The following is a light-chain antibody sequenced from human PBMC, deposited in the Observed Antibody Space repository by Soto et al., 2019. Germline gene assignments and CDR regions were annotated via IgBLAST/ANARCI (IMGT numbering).Light chain of an antibody. CDR3: MQYGTSFYT. V-gene: IGKV3-20*01. Sequence: EIVLTQSPGTLSLSPGEGATLSCRASQSVPENYLAWYQQKPGQAPRLLIWGASTRAAYSPDRFSGSGSGTDVTLTIRRLEPEDFAVYYCMQYGTSFYTFGPGTKVDFK. CDR1: QSVPENY. CDR2: GAS. J-gene: IGKJ3*01.